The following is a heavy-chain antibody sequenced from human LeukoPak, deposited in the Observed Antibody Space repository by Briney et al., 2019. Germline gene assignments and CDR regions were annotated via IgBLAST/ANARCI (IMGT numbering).Heavy chain of an antibody. CDR1: GFTVSSNY. CDR2: IYSGGTI. Sequence: GGSLRLSCAASGFTVSSNYMAWVRQAPGKGLEWVSVIYSGGTIYCADSVKGRFTISRDNSKNTLYLQMNSLRAEDTAVYYCARDKSEYRYAYWSDYWGQGTLVTVSS. D-gene: IGHD5-18*01. V-gene: IGHV3-53*05. J-gene: IGHJ4*02. CDR3: ARDKSEYRYAYWSDY.